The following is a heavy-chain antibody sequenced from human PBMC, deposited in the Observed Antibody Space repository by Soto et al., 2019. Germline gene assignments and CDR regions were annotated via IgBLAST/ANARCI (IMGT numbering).Heavy chain of an antibody. D-gene: IGHD3-10*01. CDR2: ISYDGSNK. Sequence: GGSLRLSCAASGFTFSSYAMHWVRQAPGKGLEWVAVISYDGSNKYYADSVKGRFTISRDNSKNTLYLQMHGLRAEDMAVYYCARSVRSGSFPYYYYAMDVWGQGTTVTVSS. CDR3: ARSVRSGSFPYYYYAMDV. J-gene: IGHJ6*02. CDR1: GFTFSSYA. V-gene: IGHV3-30-3*01.